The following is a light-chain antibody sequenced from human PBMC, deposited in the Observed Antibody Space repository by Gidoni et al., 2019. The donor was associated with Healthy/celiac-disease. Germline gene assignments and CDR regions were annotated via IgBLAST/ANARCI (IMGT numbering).Light chain of an antibody. CDR1: SSNIGAGYD. J-gene: IGLJ3*02. Sequence: QSVLTQPPVVSGAPGQRAPISCTGSSSNIGAGYDVHWYQQLPGTAPKLLIYGNSNRPAGVPDRFSGSKSGTSASLASTGLQAEDEADYYCQSYDSSLSGSKVFGGGTKLTVL. V-gene: IGLV1-40*01. CDR3: QSYDSSLSGSKV. CDR2: GNS.